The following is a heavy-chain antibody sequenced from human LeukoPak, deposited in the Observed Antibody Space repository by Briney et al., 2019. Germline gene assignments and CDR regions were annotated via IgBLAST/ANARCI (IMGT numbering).Heavy chain of an antibody. D-gene: IGHD3-3*01. CDR2: INPNSGGT. V-gene: IGHV1-2*02. CDR1: GYTFTGYY. CDR3: ASAGERSGSDDAFDI. J-gene: IGHJ3*02. Sequence: GASVKVSCKASGYTFTGYYMHWVRQAPGQGLEWMGWINPNSGGTNYAQKFQGRVTMTRDTSISTAYMELSRLRSDDTAVYYCASAGERSGSDDAFDIWGQGTMVTVSS.